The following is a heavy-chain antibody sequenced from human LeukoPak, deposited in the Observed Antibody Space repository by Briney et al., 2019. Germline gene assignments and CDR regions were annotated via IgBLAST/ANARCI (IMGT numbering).Heavy chain of an antibody. J-gene: IGHJ4*02. D-gene: IGHD3-22*01. Sequence: GGSLRLSCTASGFTFGDYAMSWFRQAPGKGLEWVGFIRSKAYGGTTEYAASVKGRFTISRDDSKSIAYLQMNSLKTEDTAVYYCTRDRAPWYYYDSSGYLSIFGYWGQGTLVTVSS. CDR1: GFTFGDYA. CDR3: TRDRAPWYYYDSSGYLSIFGY. CDR2: IRSKAYGGTT. V-gene: IGHV3-49*03.